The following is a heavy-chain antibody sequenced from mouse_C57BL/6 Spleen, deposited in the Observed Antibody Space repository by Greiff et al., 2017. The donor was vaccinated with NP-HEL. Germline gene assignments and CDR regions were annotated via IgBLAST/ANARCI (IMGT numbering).Heavy chain of an antibody. CDR2: IYPGRGST. CDR1: GYTFTSYW. CDR3: ARRAYYYAMDY. Sequence: QVQLQQPGAELVKPGASVKMSCKASGYTFTSYWITWVKQRPGQGLEWIGDIYPGRGSTNYNEKFKSKATLTVDTSSSTAYMQLSSLSSEDSAVYYCARRAYYYAMDYWGQGTSVTVSS. D-gene: IGHD3-1*01. J-gene: IGHJ4*01. V-gene: IGHV1-55*01.